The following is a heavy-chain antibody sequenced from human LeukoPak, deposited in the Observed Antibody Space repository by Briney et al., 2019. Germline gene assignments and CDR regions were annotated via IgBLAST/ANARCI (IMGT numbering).Heavy chain of an antibody. CDR3: ARDIVVVPFYYYYGMDV. Sequence: SVTVSCKASGGTFSSYAISWVRQAPGQGLEWMGRIIPILGIANYAQKFQGRVTITADKSTSTAYMELSSLRSEDTAVYYCARDIVVVPFYYYYGMDVWGQGTTVTVSS. D-gene: IGHD2-2*01. V-gene: IGHV1-69*04. CDR1: GGTFSSYA. CDR2: IIPILGIA. J-gene: IGHJ6*02.